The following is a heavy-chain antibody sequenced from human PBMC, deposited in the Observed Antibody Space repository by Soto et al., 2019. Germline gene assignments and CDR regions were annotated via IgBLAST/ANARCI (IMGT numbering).Heavy chain of an antibody. CDR2: IIPIFGTA. CDR1: GGTFSSYA. D-gene: IGHD6-13*01. V-gene: IGHV1-69*06. Sequence: SVKVSCKASGGTFSSYAISWVRQAPGQGLEWMGGIIPIFGTANYAQKFQGRVTITADKSTSTAYMELSSLRSEDTAVYYCARDLWGQQLGPYYYYGMDVWGQGTTVTVSS. J-gene: IGHJ6*02. CDR3: ARDLWGQQLGPYYYYGMDV.